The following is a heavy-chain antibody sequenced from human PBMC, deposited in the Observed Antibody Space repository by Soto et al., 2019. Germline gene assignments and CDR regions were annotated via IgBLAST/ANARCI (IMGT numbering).Heavy chain of an antibody. J-gene: IGHJ4*02. Sequence: GASVKVSCTASGYTFTTCEIHWVRQAPGRGLEWMGWMNPYTGKTGNAQRFQGRFSISRDNAKNSLYLQINSLRGDDTAIYYCVRSGDNYNLLDYWGQGTPVTVSS. V-gene: IGHV1-8*03. CDR1: GYTFTTCE. D-gene: IGHD1-1*01. CDR3: VRSGDNYNLLDY. CDR2: MNPYTGKT.